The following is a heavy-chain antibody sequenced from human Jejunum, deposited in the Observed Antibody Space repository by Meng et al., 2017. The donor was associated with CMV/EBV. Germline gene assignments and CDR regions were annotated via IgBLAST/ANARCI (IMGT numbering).Heavy chain of an antibody. D-gene: IGHD6-19*01. V-gene: IGHV3-30*02. CDR1: GFIFSNYG. CDR2: IQYDGSDK. Sequence: VGSGGGVGRSGGFLRLSCAASGFIFSNYGMDWVHQAPGKGVDGVAFIQYDGSDKYYADSVRGRFTISRDNSKNMLYLQMNNVRAEDTAVYHCAKRDCIGSGCGFYYFDSWGQGTLVTVSS. J-gene: IGHJ4*02. CDR3: AKRDCIGSGCGFYYFDS.